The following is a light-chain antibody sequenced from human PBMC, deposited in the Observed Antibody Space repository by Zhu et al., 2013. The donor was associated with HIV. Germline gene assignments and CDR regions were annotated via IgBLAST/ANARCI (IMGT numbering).Light chain of an antibody. CDR3: LQHVTHPFT. V-gene: IGKV4-1*01. CDR1: QSVLYSSNNKNY. J-gene: IGKJ2*01. CDR2: WAS. Sequence: DIVMTQSPDSLAVSLGERATINCKSSQSVLYSSNNKNYLAWYQQKPGQPPKLLIYWASTRESGVPDRFSGSGSGTEFTLTISSLQPEDFASYYCLQHVTHPFTFGQGTKLEIK.